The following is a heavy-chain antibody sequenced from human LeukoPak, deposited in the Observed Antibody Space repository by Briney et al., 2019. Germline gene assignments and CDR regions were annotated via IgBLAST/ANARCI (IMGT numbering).Heavy chain of an antibody. CDR2: IASDGGAK. CDR1: GFSFSNHG. CDR3: AREATWGQWYFDH. Sequence: PGTSLRLSCVASGFSFSNHGLHWVRQAPGKGLEWVSVIASDGGAKFYADSVKGRFTLSRDNPKNMFFLQMNLLTVEYTAIYYCAREATWGQWYFDHWGQGTPVTVSS. J-gene: IGHJ4*02. V-gene: IGHV3-30*03. D-gene: IGHD6-19*01.